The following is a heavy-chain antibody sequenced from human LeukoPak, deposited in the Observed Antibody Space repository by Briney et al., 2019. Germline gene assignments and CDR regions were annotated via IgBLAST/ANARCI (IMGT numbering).Heavy chain of an antibody. V-gene: IGHV1-18*01. CDR1: GYTFTIYG. Sequence: ASVTVSFTASGYTFTIYGISWVRQAPGQGGEWMGWISAYNGNTNYAQKLQGRVTMTTDTSTSTAYMELRSLRSDDTAVYYCARDFPTLTTTFDPWGQGTPVTVSS. D-gene: IGHD4-17*01. J-gene: IGHJ5*02. CDR3: ARDFPTLTTTFDP. CDR2: ISAYNGNT.